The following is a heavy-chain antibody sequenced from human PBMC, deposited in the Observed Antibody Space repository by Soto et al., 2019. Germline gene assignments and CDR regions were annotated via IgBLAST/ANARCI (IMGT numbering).Heavy chain of an antibody. Sequence: SETLSLTCAVYGGSFSGSYWSWIRQSPGTGLEWIGEITLSGNTDYNPSLKSRVTISIDTAKNHFSLILSSVTAADTAVYYCARKQQVPQKRSYYFDFWGQGTLVTVSS. V-gene: IGHV4-34*01. CDR2: ITLSGNT. CDR1: GGSFSGSY. D-gene: IGHD6-13*01. CDR3: ARKQQVPQKRSYYFDF. J-gene: IGHJ4*02.